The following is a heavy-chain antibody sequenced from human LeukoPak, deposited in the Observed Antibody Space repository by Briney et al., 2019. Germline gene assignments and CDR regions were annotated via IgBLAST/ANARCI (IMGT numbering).Heavy chain of an antibody. V-gene: IGHV4-34*01. CDR3: ASGRAGIAVAGPFYYNMDV. Sequence: SETLSLTCAVYGGSFSGYYWSWIRQPPGKGLEWIGEINHSGSTNYNPSLKSRVTISVDRSKNQFSLKLSSVTAADTAVYYCASGRAGIAVAGPFYYNMDVWGKGTTVTVSS. CDR2: INHSGST. D-gene: IGHD6-19*01. CDR1: GGSFSGYY. J-gene: IGHJ6*03.